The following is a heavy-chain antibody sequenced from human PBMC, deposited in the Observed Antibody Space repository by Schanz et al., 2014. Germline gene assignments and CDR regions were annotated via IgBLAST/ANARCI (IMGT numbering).Heavy chain of an antibody. J-gene: IGHJ4*02. CDR3: AKDPSHGDYDYYFDY. V-gene: IGHV3-23*04. CDR2: ISGSGGST. CDR1: GFTFSDHY. Sequence: EVQLVESGGGLVKPGGSLRLSCAASGFTFSDHYMDWVRQAPGKGLEWVSAISGSGGSTYYADSVKGRFTISRDNSKNTLYLQMNSLRAEDTAVYYCAKDPSHGDYDYYFDYWGQGTLVTVSS. D-gene: IGHD3-22*01.